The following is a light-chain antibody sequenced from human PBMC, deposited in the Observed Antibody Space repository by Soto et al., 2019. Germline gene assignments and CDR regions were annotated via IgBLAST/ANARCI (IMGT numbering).Light chain of an antibody. CDR1: KSGSSSY. V-gene: IGKV3-20*01. J-gene: IGKJ3*01. CDR2: GAS. Sequence: EIVLTQSPGTLSLSPGERTTLSCRTSKSGSSSYLAWYQQKPGQAPRLLIYGASSRATGIPDRFSGSGSGTDFTLTISRLEPEDFAVYYCQQYGSSPPLFTFGPGTKVDIK. CDR3: QQYGSSPPLFT.